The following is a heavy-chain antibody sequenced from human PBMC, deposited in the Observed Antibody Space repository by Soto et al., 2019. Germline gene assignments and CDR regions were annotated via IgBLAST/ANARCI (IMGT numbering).Heavy chain of an antibody. CDR1: GGSFSGYY. CDR2: INHSGST. Sequence: SETLSLTCAVYGGSFSGYYWSWIRQPPGKGLEWIGEINHSGSTNYNPSLKSRVTISVDTSKNQFSLKLSSVTAADTAVYYCARGPKRHLRLWTVGDYYYYMDVWGKGTTVTVSS. V-gene: IGHV4-34*01. J-gene: IGHJ6*03. CDR3: ARGPKRHLRLWTVGDYYYYMDV. D-gene: IGHD3-10*01.